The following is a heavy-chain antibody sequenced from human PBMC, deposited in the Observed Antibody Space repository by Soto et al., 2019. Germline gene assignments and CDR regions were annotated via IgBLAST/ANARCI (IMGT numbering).Heavy chain of an antibody. CDR3: ATGRVARN. J-gene: IGHJ4*02. Sequence: QVQLVQSGAEVKKPGASVKVSCKASGYTFTSYYMHWVRQAPGQVLEWMGISNPSGGSTSYAQKFQGRVTMTRDTYTSTVYMGLSSLRSEDTAVYYCATGRVARNWGQGTLVTVSS. V-gene: IGHV1-46*01. D-gene: IGHD5-12*01. CDR1: GYTFTSYY. CDR2: SNPSGGST.